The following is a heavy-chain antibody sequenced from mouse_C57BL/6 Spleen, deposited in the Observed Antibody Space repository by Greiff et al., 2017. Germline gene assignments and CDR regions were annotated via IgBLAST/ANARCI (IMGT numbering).Heavy chain of an antibody. CDR1: GYSITSGYY. CDR3: AREEGVSVDY. CDR2: ISYDGSN. V-gene: IGHV3-6*01. Sequence: EVQLQESGPGLVKPSQSLSLTCSVTGYSITSGYYWNWIRQFPGNKLEWMGYISYDGSNNYNPTLKNRISITRDTTKNQFFLKLNSVTTEDTATYYCAREEGVSVDYWGQGTTLTVSS. J-gene: IGHJ2*01. D-gene: IGHD2-10*02.